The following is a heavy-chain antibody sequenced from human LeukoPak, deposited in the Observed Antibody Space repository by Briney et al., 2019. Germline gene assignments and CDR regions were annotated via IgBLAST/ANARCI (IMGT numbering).Heavy chain of an antibody. Sequence: PGGSLRLSCAASGFTFSSYGMHWVRQAPGKGLEWVAVIWYDGSNKYYADSVKGRFTISRDNSKNTLYLQMNSLRAEDTAVYYCARSPYYYYDSSGHYFDYWGQGTLVTVSS. CDR1: GFTFSSYG. V-gene: IGHV3-33*01. D-gene: IGHD3-22*01. CDR3: ARSPYYYYDSSGHYFDY. J-gene: IGHJ4*02. CDR2: IWYDGSNK.